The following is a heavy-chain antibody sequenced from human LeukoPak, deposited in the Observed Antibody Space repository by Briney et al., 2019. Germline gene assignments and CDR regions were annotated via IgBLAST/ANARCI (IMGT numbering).Heavy chain of an antibody. V-gene: IGHV3-23*01. D-gene: IGHD2-2*01. J-gene: IGHJ4*02. CDR1: GFTFSSYV. CDR3: APQGYCTSTSCVMAY. CDR2: ISDDPGST. Sequence: GGSLRLSWAAAGFTFSSYVMSWVRQAPRNGLGLVATISDDPGSTFYADSVKGRFTSSRDNSKNTLYLQMNSLRAEDTAVYYCAPQGYCTSTSCVMAYWGQGTLVTVSS.